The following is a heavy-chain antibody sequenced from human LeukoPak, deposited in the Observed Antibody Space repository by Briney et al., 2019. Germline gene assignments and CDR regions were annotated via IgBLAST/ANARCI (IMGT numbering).Heavy chain of an antibody. Sequence: GGFLRLSCAASGFTFSSYAMSWVRQAPGKGLEWVSAISGSGGSTYYADSVKGRFTISRDNSKNTLYLQMNSLRAEDTAVYYCAKVSDYILTLDYWGQGTLVTVSS. CDR2: ISGSGGST. D-gene: IGHD4/OR15-4a*01. J-gene: IGHJ4*02. V-gene: IGHV3-23*01. CDR1: GFTFSSYA. CDR3: AKVSDYILTLDY.